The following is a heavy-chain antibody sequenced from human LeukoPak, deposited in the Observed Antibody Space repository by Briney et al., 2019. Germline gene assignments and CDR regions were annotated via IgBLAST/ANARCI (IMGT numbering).Heavy chain of an antibody. CDR2: IYYSGST. CDR1: GGSISSSSYY. Sequence: PSETLSLTCTVSGGSISSSSYYWGWIRQPPGKGLEWSGSIYYSGSTYYNPSLKSRVTISVDTSKNQFSLKLSSVTAADTAVYYCASRVAVAGTSYFDYWGQGTLVTVSS. D-gene: IGHD6-19*01. CDR3: ASRVAVAGTSYFDY. J-gene: IGHJ4*02. V-gene: IGHV4-39*07.